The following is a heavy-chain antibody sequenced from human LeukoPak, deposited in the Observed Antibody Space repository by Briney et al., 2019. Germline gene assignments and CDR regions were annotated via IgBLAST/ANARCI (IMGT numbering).Heavy chain of an antibody. CDR3: AKDGGRYFAFYYFDY. CDR1: GFTFSSYG. CDR2: ISHDGSNK. V-gene: IGHV3-30*18. D-gene: IGHD3-9*01. Sequence: GGSLRLSCAASGFTFSSYGMHWVRQAPGKGLEWVAVISHDGSNKYYADSVKGRFTISRDNSKNTLYLQMNSLRAEDTAVYYCAKDGGRYFAFYYFDYWGQGTLVTVSS. J-gene: IGHJ4*02.